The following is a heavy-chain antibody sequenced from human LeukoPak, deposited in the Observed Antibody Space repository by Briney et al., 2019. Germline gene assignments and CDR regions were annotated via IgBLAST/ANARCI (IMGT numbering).Heavy chain of an antibody. J-gene: IGHJ4*02. V-gene: IGHV1-24*01. Sequence: ASVKVSCKVSGYSLTDLSLHWVRQAPGKGLEWMGGFDPEDGEPICAQKFQGGLSMTVDTSKDTGYMELRTLRSEDTALYYCAKSHGDYGLLDYWGQGTLVTVSS. CDR1: GYSLTDLS. CDR2: FDPEDGEP. CDR3: AKSHGDYGLLDY. D-gene: IGHD4-17*01.